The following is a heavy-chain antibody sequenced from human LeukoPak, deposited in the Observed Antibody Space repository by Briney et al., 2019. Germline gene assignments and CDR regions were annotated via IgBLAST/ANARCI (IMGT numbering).Heavy chain of an antibody. J-gene: IGHJ4*02. D-gene: IGHD6-19*01. Sequence: ASVKVSCKASGYTFTDYFMHWVLQAPGQGLEWMGWINPNSGGTNYAQKFQGRVTMTRDTSITTAYMELSSLRSEDTAVYYCARDGYSSGWQDYWGQGTLVTVSS. CDR2: INPNSGGT. CDR1: GYTFTDYF. V-gene: IGHV1-2*02. CDR3: ARDGYSSGWQDY.